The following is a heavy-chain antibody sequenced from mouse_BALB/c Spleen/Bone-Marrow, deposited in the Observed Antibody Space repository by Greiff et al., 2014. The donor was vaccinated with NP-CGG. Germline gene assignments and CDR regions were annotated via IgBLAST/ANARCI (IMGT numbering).Heavy chain of an antibody. V-gene: IGHV1-69*02. CDR3: TREGYYGSSYVDY. CDR2: IYPSDSYT. D-gene: IGHD1-1*01. J-gene: IGHJ2*01. CDR1: GYTFTSYW. Sequence: VQLQQPGAELVRPEASVKLSCKASGYTFTSYWINWVKQRPGQGLEWIGNIYPSDSYTNYNQKFKDKATLTVDKSSSTAYMQLSSPTSEDSAVYYCTREGYYGSSYVDYWGQGTTLTDSS.